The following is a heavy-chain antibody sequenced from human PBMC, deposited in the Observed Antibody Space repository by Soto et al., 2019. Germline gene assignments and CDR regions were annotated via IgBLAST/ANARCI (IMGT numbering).Heavy chain of an antibody. CDR3: ARDKAHVGGYNQFDP. CDR1: GASIRGSKW. J-gene: IGHJ5*02. Sequence: PSETLSLTCAVSGASIRGSKWWSWVRQPPGKGLEWIGDIYHSGTTNYNPSLKSRVTMSVDKSKNQFSLNLTSVTAADTAVYYCARDKAHVGGYNQFDPWGPGTLVTVSS. V-gene: IGHV4-4*02. CDR2: IYHSGTT. D-gene: IGHD3-16*01.